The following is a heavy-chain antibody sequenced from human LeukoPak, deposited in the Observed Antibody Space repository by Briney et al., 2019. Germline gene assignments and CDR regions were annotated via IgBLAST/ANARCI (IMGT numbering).Heavy chain of an antibody. V-gene: IGHV4-59*08. Sequence: PSETLSLTCTVSGGSISSYYWSWIRQPPGKGLEWIGYIYYSGSTNYNPSLKSRVTISVDTSKNQFSLKLSSVTAADTAVYYCARHSQYSSGWYVISYFQHWGQGTLVTVSS. J-gene: IGHJ1*01. D-gene: IGHD6-19*01. CDR3: ARHSQYSSGWYVISYFQH. CDR2: IYYSGST. CDR1: GGSISSYY.